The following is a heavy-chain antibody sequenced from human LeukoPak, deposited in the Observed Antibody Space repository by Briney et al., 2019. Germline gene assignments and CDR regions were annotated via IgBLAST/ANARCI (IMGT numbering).Heavy chain of an antibody. D-gene: IGHD6-6*01. J-gene: IGHJ4*02. CDR1: GFTFSSYS. CDR3: ARDGEGSIAANDY. V-gene: IGHV3-21*01. Sequence: GGSLRLSCAASGFTFSSYSMNWVRKAPGKGLEWVSSISSSSSYIYYADSVKGRFTISRDNAKNSPYLQMNSLRAEDTAVYYCARDGEGSIAANDYWGQGTLVTVSS. CDR2: ISSSSSYI.